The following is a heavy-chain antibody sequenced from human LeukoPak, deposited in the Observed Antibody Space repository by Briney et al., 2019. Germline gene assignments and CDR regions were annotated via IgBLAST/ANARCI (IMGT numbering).Heavy chain of an antibody. D-gene: IGHD2-8*01. J-gene: IGHJ4*02. CDR1: GYTFTGHS. CDR2: IKPNSGGT. V-gene: IGHV1-2*02. Sequence: ASVKVSCKASGYTFTGHSMYWVRQAPGQGLEWMGWIKPNSGGTNYAQKFQGRVTMTRDTSISTAYMELSRLRSDDTAVYYCARDSDIVLMVYALRYWGQGTLVTVSS. CDR3: ARDSDIVLMVYALRY.